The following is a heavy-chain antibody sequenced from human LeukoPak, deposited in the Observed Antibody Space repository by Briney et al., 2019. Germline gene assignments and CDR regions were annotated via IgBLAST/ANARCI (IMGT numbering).Heavy chain of an antibody. V-gene: IGHV3-74*01. CDR1: GFTFSSYW. CDR2: INSDGSIT. CDR3: ARDAVDTANAV. Sequence: PGGSLRLSCAASGFTFSSYWMNCVRQAPGKGLVWVSHINSDGSITSYADSVKGRFTISRDNAKNTLYLQMNSLRAEDTAVYYCARDAVDTANAVWGQGTTVTVSS. J-gene: IGHJ6*02. D-gene: IGHD5-18*01.